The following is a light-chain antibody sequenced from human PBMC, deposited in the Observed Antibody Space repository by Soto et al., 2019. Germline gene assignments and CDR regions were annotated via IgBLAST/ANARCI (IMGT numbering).Light chain of an antibody. CDR2: NHH. V-gene: IGLV1-44*01. Sequence: QSVLTQPPSASGAPGQTITISCSGSYSNIGGNAVNWYQHVPGTAPKLLIYNHHQRPAGVPARFSGSRSGTSASLAISGLQSEDEANYFCAAWDDRLNVVLFGGGTQLTVL. J-gene: IGLJ2*01. CDR1: YSNIGGNA. CDR3: AAWDDRLNVVL.